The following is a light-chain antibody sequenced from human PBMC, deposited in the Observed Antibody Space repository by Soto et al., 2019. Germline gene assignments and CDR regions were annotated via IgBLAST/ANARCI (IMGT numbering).Light chain of an antibody. CDR1: SSNIGARYD. CDR3: QSYDSSLNRV. J-gene: IGLJ1*01. CDR2: GDN. V-gene: IGLV1-40*01. Sequence: QPVLTQPPSVSGAPGQRITISCTGSSSNIGARYDVHWYRQLPGTAPKLLLYGDNNRPSGVPDRFSGSRSGASASLAITGLQADDEADYFCQSYDSSLNRVFGTGTKLTVL.